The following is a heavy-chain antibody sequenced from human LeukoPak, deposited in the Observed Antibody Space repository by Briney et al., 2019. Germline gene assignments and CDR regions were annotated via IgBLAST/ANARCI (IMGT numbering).Heavy chain of an antibody. Sequence: PGGSLRLSCAASGFTFSSYWMSWVRQAPGKGLEWVANIKQDGSEKYYVDSVKGRFTISRDNAKNTLYLQMNSLRAEDTAVYYCARGGSSGYLYYFDYWGQGTLVTVSS. CDR3: ARGGSSGYLYYFDY. D-gene: IGHD3-22*01. CDR1: GFTFSSYW. J-gene: IGHJ4*02. V-gene: IGHV3-7*01. CDR2: IKQDGSEK.